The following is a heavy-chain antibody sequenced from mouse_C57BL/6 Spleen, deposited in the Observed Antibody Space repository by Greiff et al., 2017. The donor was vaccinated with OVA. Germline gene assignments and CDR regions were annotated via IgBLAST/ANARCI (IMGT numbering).Heavy chain of an antibody. CDR3: TIPTGTSRYFDV. D-gene: IGHD4-1*02. CDR1: GYTFTSYW. J-gene: IGHJ1*03. Sequence: VQLKQSGTVLARPGASVKMSCKTSGYTFTSYWMHWVKQRPGQGLEWIGAIYPGNSDTSYNQKFKGKAKLTAVTSASTAYMELSSLTNEDSAVYYCTIPTGTSRYFDVWGTGTTVTVSS. V-gene: IGHV1-5*01. CDR2: IYPGNSDT.